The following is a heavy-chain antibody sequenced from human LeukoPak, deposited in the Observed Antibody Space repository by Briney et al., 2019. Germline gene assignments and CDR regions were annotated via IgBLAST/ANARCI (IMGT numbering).Heavy chain of an antibody. J-gene: IGHJ4*02. D-gene: IGHD1-26*01. CDR2: VSGDGSTT. V-gene: IGHV3-43*02. Sequence: PGGSLRLSCAASGFTFNDYTTHWVRQVPEKGLEWVSLVSGDGSTTHYADSVKGRFTIYRDNSKNSVYLQLNSLRGEDTAFYYCAKDETGSCDYWGQGTLVTVSS. CDR3: AKDETGSCDY. CDR1: GFTFNDYT.